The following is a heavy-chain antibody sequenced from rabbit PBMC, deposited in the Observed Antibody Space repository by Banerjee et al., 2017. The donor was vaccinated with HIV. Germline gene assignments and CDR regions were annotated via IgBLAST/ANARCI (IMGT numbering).Heavy chain of an antibody. V-gene: IGHV1S40*01. J-gene: IGHJ4*01. CDR3: ARGIDGYAGYGYGYYFNL. CDR1: GFSFSSGYC. Sequence: QSLEESGGDLVKPGASLTLTCTASGFSFSSGYCMCWVRQAPGKGLEWIACIGTSSGGTYYASWAKGRFTISKTSSTTVTLQMTSLTAADTATYFCARGIDGYAGYGYGYYFNLWGQGTLVTVS. D-gene: IGHD6-1*01. CDR2: IGTSSGGT.